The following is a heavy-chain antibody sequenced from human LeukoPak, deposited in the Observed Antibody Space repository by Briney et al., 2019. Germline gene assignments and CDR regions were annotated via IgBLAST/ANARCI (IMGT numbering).Heavy chain of an antibody. CDR2: ISGSGGST. V-gene: IGHV3-23*01. D-gene: IGHD4-23*01. CDR1: GFTFSSYA. CDR3: AKVPLPGLRWFFDY. J-gene: IGHJ4*02. Sequence: PGGSLRLSCAASGFTFSSYAMSWVRQAPGRGLEWVSAISGSGGSTYYADSVKGRFTISRDNSKNTLYLQMNSLRAEDTAVYYCAKVPLPGLRWFFDYWGQGTLVTVSS.